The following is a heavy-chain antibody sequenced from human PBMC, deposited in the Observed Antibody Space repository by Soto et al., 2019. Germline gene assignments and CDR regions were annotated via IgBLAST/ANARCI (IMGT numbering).Heavy chain of an antibody. V-gene: IGHV3-30*04. D-gene: IGHD2-21*02. J-gene: IGHJ5*02. CDR1: GFTFSSYA. CDR2: ISYDGSNK. Sequence: QVQLVESGGGVVQPGRSLRLSCAASGFTFSSYAMHWVRQAPGKGLEWVAVISYDGSNKYYADSVKGRFTISRDNSKNTLYLQMNSLRAEDTAVYYCAKMDCGGDCYSFLDPWGQGTLVTVSS. CDR3: AKMDCGGDCYSFLDP.